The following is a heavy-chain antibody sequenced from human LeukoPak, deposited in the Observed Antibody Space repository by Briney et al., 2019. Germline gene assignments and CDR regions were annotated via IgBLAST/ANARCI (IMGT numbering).Heavy chain of an antibody. Sequence: GGSLRLSCAASGFTSDDYGITLDDYGMSWVRQAPGKGLEWVSGINWNGGSTGYADSVKGRFTIPRDNSKNTLYLQMNSLRAEDTAVYYCAKLSIAAAGTNAFDIWGQGTMVTVSS. CDR2: INWNGGST. D-gene: IGHD6-13*01. CDR1: GFTSDDYGITLDDYG. J-gene: IGHJ3*02. CDR3: AKLSIAAAGTNAFDI. V-gene: IGHV3-20*04.